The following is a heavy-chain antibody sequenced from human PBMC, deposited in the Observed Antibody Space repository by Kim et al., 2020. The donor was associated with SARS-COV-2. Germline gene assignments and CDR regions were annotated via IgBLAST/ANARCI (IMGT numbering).Heavy chain of an antibody. V-gene: IGHV3-74*01. J-gene: IGHJ3*02. CDR1: GFTFSSYW. Sequence: GGSLRLSCAASGFTFSSYWMHWVRQAPGKGLVWVSRINSDGSSTNYAGSVKGRFTISRXXAKNTLYLQMNSLRAEDTAVFYCARVGXPAGAXDIWGQGT. CDR2: INSDGSST. D-gene: IGHD3-10*01. CDR3: ARVGXPAGAXDI.